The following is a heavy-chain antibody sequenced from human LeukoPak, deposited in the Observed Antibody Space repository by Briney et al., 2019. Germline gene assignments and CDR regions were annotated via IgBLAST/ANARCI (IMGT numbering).Heavy chain of an antibody. Sequence: PGGSLRLSCTVSGFTVSSNSMSWVRQAPGKGLEWVSFIYSDNTHYSDSVKGRFTISRDNSKNTLYLQMNSLRAEDTAVYYCARPPDNYYYYYMDVWGKGTTVTISS. CDR3: ARPPDNYYYYYMDV. J-gene: IGHJ6*03. V-gene: IGHV3-53*01. CDR2: IYSDNT. CDR1: GFTVSSNS.